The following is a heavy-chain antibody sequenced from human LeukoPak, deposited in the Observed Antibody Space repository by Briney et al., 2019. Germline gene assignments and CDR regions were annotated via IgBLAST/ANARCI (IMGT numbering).Heavy chain of an antibody. D-gene: IGHD6-19*01. Sequence: GGSLRLSCAASGFTFSSYAMHWVRQAPGKGLEWVAVISYDGSNKYYADSVKGRFTISRDNSKNTLYLQMNSLRAEDTAVYYCAKAGYSSGPVGYWGQGTLVTVSS. V-gene: IGHV3-30*04. CDR1: GFTFSSYA. CDR3: AKAGYSSGPVGY. J-gene: IGHJ4*02. CDR2: ISYDGSNK.